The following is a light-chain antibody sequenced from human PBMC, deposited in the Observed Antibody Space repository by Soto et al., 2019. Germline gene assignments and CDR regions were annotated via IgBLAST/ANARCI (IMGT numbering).Light chain of an antibody. CDR1: TSNIGSNY. V-gene: IGLV1-47*01. Sequence: SLLTQPPSASGTPGQGVTISCSGSTSNIGSNYVYLYQQLPGTAPKLLIYRNNQRPSGVPDRFSGSKSGTSASLAISGLRSDDEADYFCATWDDSLNGFYVFGTGTKVTVL. CDR2: RNN. J-gene: IGLJ1*01. CDR3: ATWDDSLNGFYV.